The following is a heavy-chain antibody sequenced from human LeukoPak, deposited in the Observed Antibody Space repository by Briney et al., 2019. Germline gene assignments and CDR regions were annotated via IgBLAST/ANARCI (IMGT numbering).Heavy chain of an antibody. CDR1: GGSISSYY. D-gene: IGHD2-2*02. V-gene: IGHV4-59*01. CDR3: AREGCSSTSCYRGATGFDY. J-gene: IGHJ4*02. Sequence: YPSETLSLTCTVSGGSISSYYWSWIRQPPGKGLEGMGYIYYSGSTNYNPSLKSRVTISVDTSKNQFYLKLSSVTAADTAVYYCAREGCSSTSCYRGATGFDYWGQGTLVTVSS. CDR2: IYYSGST.